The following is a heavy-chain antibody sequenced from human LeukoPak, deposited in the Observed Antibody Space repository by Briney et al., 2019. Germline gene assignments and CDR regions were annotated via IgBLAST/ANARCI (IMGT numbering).Heavy chain of an antibody. CDR1: GGSISSYY. CDR3: AREGTSGGLNWLDP. D-gene: IGHD3-10*01. J-gene: IGHJ5*02. CDR2: IYTSGST. V-gene: IGHV4-4*07. Sequence: PSETLSLTCTVSGGSISSYYWSWIRQPAGKGLEGIGRIYTSGSTNYNPSLKSRVTMSVDTSKNQFSLRLSSANAADTAVYFCAREGTSGGLNWLDPWGQGTLVTVSS.